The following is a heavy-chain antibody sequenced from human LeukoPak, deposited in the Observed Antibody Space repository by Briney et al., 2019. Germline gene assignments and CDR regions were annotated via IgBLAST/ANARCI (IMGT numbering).Heavy chain of an antibody. CDR1: GFTFSNAW. CDR2: IKTKTDGETT. Sequence: GGSLRLSCAASGFTFSNAWMNWVRQAPGKGLEWVGRIKTKTDGETTDYAAPVKGRFTISRDDSKNTLSLQMNSLKTEDTAVYYCTTLIYGSGYYLSDHWGQGTLVTVSS. CDR3: TTLIYGSGYYLSDH. V-gene: IGHV3-15*05. J-gene: IGHJ4*02. D-gene: IGHD3-10*01.